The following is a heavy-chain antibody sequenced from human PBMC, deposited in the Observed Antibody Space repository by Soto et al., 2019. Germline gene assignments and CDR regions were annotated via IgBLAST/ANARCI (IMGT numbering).Heavy chain of an antibody. CDR2: IKEDGSGK. Sequence: SLGLSCSASAVTFSNYWITCVRQATGKVLESVAKIKEDGSGKYYVDSLKGRLTISTENAKNSLYLQMMRLRVEDTAVYFCSSDVVVGATALNYWGQGAMVIVSS. CDR3: SSDVVVGATALNY. V-gene: IGHV3-7*01. J-gene: IGHJ4*02. D-gene: IGHD1-26*01. CDR1: AVTFSNYW.